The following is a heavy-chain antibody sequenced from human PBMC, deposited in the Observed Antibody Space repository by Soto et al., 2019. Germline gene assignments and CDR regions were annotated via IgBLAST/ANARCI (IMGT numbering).Heavy chain of an antibody. CDR2: IKQDGSEK. CDR3: ASYDFWSGDYYYYGMDV. Sequence: GGSLRLSCAASGFTFSSYWMSWVRQAPGKGPEWVANIKQDGSEKYYVDSVKGRFTISRDNAKNSLYLQMNSLRAEDTAVYYCASYDFWSGDYYYYGMDVWGQGTTVTVSS. V-gene: IGHV3-7*01. D-gene: IGHD3-3*01. J-gene: IGHJ6*02. CDR1: GFTFSSYW.